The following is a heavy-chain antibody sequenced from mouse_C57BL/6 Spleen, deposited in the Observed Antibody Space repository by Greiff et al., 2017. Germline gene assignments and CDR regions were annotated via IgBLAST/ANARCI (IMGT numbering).Heavy chain of an antibody. CDR3: ASWDAY. CDR1: GYTFTDYY. D-gene: IGHD4-1*01. J-gene: IGHJ3*01. V-gene: IGHV1-26*01. CDR2: INPNNGGT. Sequence: EVQLQQSGPELVKPGASVKISCKASGYTFTDYYMNWVKQSHGKSLEWIGDINPNNGGTSYNQKFKGKATLTVDKSSSTAYMELRSLTSEDSAVYYCASWDAYWGQGTLVTVSA.